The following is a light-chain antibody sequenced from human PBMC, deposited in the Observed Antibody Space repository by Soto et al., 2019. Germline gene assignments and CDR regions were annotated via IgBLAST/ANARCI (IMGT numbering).Light chain of an antibody. V-gene: IGKV1-33*01. CDR3: QQYENLPT. Sequence: DIQMTQSQSSLSESVGDRVTITCQASQNINNYLNWYQQKPGRAPKLLIYDASNLEAGVPSRFRGSGSGTDFTFTISRLQPEDIATYYCQQYENLPTFGQGTLLEI. J-gene: IGKJ5*01. CDR2: DAS. CDR1: QNINNY.